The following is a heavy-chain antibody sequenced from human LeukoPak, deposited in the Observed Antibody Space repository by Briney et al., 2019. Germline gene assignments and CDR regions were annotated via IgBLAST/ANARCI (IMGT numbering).Heavy chain of an antibody. D-gene: IGHD3-10*02. J-gene: IGHJ6*04. CDR3: AELGITMIGGV. V-gene: IGHV3-48*03. CDR2: ISSSGSTI. Sequence: PGGSLRLSCAASGFTFSSYEMSWVRQAPGKGLEWVSYISSSGSTIYYAGSVKGRFTISRDNAKNSLCLQMNSLRAEDTAVYYCAELGITMIGGVWGKGTTVTISS. CDR1: GFTFSSYE.